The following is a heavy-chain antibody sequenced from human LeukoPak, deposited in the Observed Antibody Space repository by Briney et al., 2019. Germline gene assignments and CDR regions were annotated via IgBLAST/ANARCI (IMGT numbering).Heavy chain of an antibody. J-gene: IGHJ4*02. Sequence: GGSLRLSCAASGFTFRDYAMSWVRQAPGKGLEWVSVIGGSGGSTYYADSVKGRFTISRDDSKHTLYLQMNSLRAEDTAVYHCAKEGCTGTNCYINCWGQGTLVTVSS. CDR3: AKEGCTGTNCYINC. V-gene: IGHV3-23*01. D-gene: IGHD2-2*02. CDR1: GFTFRDYA. CDR2: IGGSGGST.